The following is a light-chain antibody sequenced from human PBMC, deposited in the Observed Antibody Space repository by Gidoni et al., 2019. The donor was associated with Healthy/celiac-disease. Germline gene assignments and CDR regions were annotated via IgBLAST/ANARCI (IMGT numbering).Light chain of an antibody. J-gene: IGLJ2*01. Sequence: QSALTQPASVSGSPGQSITISCTGTSSDVGSYNLVSWYHQHPGKAPKLMIYEGSKRPSGVSNRFSGSKSGNTASLTISGLQAEDEADYYCCSYAGSSTFYVVVGGGTKLTVL. CDR2: EGS. CDR1: SSDVGSYNL. CDR3: CSYAGSSTFYVV. V-gene: IGLV2-23*03.